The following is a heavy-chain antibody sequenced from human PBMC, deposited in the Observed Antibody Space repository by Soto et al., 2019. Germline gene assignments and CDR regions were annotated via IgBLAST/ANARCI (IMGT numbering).Heavy chain of an antibody. CDR3: AKEDLERDYFDY. Sequence: PSETLSLTCTVSGASITSENWWSWVRQPPGKGLEWIGEIYHSGSANYNPSLKSRATISLDKSKSQFSLKLTSVTAADKAIYYCAKEDLERDYFDYWGQGTLVTVSS. CDR2: IYHSGSA. D-gene: IGHD1-1*01. J-gene: IGHJ4*02. CDR1: GASITSENW. V-gene: IGHV4-4*02.